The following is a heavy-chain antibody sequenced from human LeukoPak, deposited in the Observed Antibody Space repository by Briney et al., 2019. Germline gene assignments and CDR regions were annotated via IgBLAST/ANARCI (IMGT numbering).Heavy chain of an antibody. CDR1: GFTFSSYA. V-gene: IGHV3-23*01. J-gene: IGHJ4*02. Sequence: PGGSLRLSCAVSGFTFSSYAMSWVRQAPGKGLEWVSTITGSGDNTYYADSVKGRFTISRDNSKTTLHLQMNSLRAEDTAVYYCAKDLYGDYEGDYWGQGTLVTVSS. CDR3: AKDLYGDYEGDY. D-gene: IGHD4-17*01. CDR2: ITGSGDNT.